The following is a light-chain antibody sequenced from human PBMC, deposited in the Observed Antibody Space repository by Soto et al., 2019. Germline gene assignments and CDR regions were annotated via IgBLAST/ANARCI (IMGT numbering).Light chain of an antibody. V-gene: IGLV1-40*01. CDR2: DNS. J-gene: IGLJ1*01. CDR1: SSNIGAGYD. CDR3: QSYDRSLSGSRV. Sequence: QSVLTQPPSVSGAPGQSVTISCTGRSSNIGAGYDVHWYQQLPGTAPKLLIYDNSNRPSGVPDRFSGSKSGTSASLAITGLQAEDGADYYCQSYDRSLSGSRVFGTGTQLTVL.